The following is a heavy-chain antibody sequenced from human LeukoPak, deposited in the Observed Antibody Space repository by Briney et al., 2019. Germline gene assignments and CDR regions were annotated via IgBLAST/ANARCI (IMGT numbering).Heavy chain of an antibody. V-gene: IGHV3-23*01. J-gene: IGHJ4*02. CDR2: ISGSDGST. Sequence: GGSLRLSCAASGFAFSSFAMSWVRQAPGKGLQWVSTISGSDGSTYYADSVKGRFTISIDNPKNTLYLQMNSLRAEDTALYYCAKYLYGDYVDDCWGQGTLVTVSS. D-gene: IGHD4-17*01. CDR3: AKYLYGDYVDDC. CDR1: GFAFSSFA.